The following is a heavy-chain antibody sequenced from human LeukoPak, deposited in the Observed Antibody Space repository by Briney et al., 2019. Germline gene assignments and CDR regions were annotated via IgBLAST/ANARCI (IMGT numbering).Heavy chain of an antibody. CDR1: GGSISGSH. CDR2: IHYTGST. CDR3: ARTGGDCSSGLCYYAMDV. D-gene: IGHD2-21*02. V-gene: IGHV4-59*01. J-gene: IGHJ6*02. Sequence: PSETLSLTCLVSGGSISGSHWSWIRQPPGKGLEWIGYIHYTGSTDYNPSLRSRVTLSIDMSKNQFSLRLSSVTAADTAVYYCARTGGDCSSGLCYYAMDVWAKGPRSPSP.